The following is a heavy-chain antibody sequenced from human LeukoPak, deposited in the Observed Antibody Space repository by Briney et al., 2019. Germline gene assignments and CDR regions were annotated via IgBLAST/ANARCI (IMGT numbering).Heavy chain of an antibody. J-gene: IGHJ6*03. CDR1: GYTFTGYY. Sequence: ASVKVSCKASGYTFTGYYMHWVRQAPGQGLEWMGWINPNSGGTNYAQKFQGRVTMTRDTSISTAYMELSRLRSDDTAVYYCARRTYSSSSVYYMDVWGKGTTVTVSS. D-gene: IGHD6-6*01. CDR2: INPNSGGT. V-gene: IGHV1-2*02. CDR3: ARRTYSSSSVYYMDV.